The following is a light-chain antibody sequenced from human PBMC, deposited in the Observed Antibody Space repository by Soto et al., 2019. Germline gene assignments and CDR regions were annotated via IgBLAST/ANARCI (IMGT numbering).Light chain of an antibody. J-gene: IGLJ1*01. Sequence: QSVLTQPPSASGTPGQRVTISCSGSSSNIGSNYVYWYKQLPGTAHKLLIYRNNQRPSGVPDRVSGSKSGTSASLAISVLRSEGEADYYCAAWDDSLSGLYVFGTGTKLTVL. V-gene: IGLV1-47*01. CDR2: RNN. CDR1: SSNIGSNY. CDR3: AAWDDSLSGLYV.